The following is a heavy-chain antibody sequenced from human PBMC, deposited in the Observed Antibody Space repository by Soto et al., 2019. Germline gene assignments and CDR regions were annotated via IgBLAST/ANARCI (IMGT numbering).Heavy chain of an antibody. J-gene: IGHJ3*02. Sequence: SVKVSCKASGGTFSSYAISWVRQAPGQGLEWMGGIIPIFGTANYAQKFQGRVTITADESTSTAYMELSSLRSEDTAVYYCARGYYDYQTGDDAFDIWSQGTMVTVSS. CDR2: IIPIFGTA. D-gene: IGHD3-3*01. CDR1: GGTFSSYA. CDR3: ARGYYDYQTGDDAFDI. V-gene: IGHV1-69*13.